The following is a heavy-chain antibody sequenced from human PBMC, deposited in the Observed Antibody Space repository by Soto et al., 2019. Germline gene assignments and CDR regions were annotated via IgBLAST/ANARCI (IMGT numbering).Heavy chain of an antibody. J-gene: IGHJ2*01. CDR3: AKYYSSANYWYFDL. D-gene: IGHD3-22*01. Sequence: EVPLLESGGGLVQPGGSLRLSCAASGFTFSNYAMGWVRQAPGKGLEWVSTISAGGGSTHYADSVKGRLTISRDNSKNTVDLQMNSLRAEDTDIYYCAKYYSSANYWYFDLWGRGSVVTVSS. CDR2: ISAGGGST. V-gene: IGHV3-23*01. CDR1: GFTFSNYA.